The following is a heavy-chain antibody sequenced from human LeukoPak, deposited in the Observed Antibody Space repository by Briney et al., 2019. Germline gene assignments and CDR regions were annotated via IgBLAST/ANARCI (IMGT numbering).Heavy chain of an antibody. CDR1: GFTFSKYA. Sequence: TGGSLRLSCAASGFTFSKYALTGVREARGQGLECVSDISGSGDYTYYAVSVKGRFTISRDNSKTTLYLQMHSLRDEDMAVYYCAKNLPYLDNPAYRSWPLDFWGQGTLVTVSS. V-gene: IGHV3-23*01. CDR2: ISGSGDYT. J-gene: IGHJ4*02. CDR3: AKNLPYLDNPAYRSWPLDF. D-gene: IGHD3-16*02.